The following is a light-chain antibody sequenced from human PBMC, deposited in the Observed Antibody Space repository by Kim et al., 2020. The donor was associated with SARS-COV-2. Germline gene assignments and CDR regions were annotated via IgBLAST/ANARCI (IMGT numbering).Light chain of an antibody. J-gene: IGKJ4*01. CDR1: QSVSSY. V-gene: IGKV3-11*01. Sequence: LSLSPGERATLSGRASQSVSSYLAWYQQKPGQAPRLLIYDASNRATGIPARFSGSGSGTDFTLTISSLEPEDFAVYYCQQRSNWLTFGGGTKVDIK. CDR2: DAS. CDR3: QQRSNWLT.